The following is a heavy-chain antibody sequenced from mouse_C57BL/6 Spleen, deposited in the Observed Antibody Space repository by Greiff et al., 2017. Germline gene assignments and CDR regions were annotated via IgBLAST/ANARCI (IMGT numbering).Heavy chain of an antibody. CDR3: ARDDYGNPAWFAY. D-gene: IGHD2-1*01. Sequence: QVQLQQPGTELVKPGASVKLSCKASGYTFTSYWMHWVKQRPGQGLEWIGNINPSNGGTNYNEKFKSKATLTVDKSSSTAYMQLSSLTSEDSAVYYGARDDYGNPAWFAYWGQGTLVTVSA. CDR2: INPSNGGT. V-gene: IGHV1-53*01. J-gene: IGHJ3*01. CDR1: GYTFTSYW.